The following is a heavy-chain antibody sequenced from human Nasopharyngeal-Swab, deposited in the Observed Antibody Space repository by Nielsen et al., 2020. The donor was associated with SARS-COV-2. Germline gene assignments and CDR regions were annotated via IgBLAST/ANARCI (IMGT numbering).Heavy chain of an antibody. D-gene: IGHD6-13*01. V-gene: IGHV4-34*01. J-gene: IGHJ5*01. CDR2: INNSGST. Sequence: SETLSLTCAVYGSFTGYYWTWIRQPPGKGLEWIGEINNSGSTHYNPSLKSRVTISVDTSKNQFSLKLSSVTAADTAVYYCAEKGYTDNWYVYFGQGTPVTVSS. CDR1: GSFTGYY. CDR3: AEKGYTDNWYVY.